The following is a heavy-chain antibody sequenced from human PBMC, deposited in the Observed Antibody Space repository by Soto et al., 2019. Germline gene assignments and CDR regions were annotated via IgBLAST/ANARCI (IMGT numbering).Heavy chain of an antibody. V-gene: IGHV3-30*18. CDR1: GFTFSSYG. D-gene: IGHD6-19*01. J-gene: IGHJ4*02. Sequence: GGSLRLSCAASGFTFSSYGMHWVRQAPGKGLEWVAVISYDGSNKYYADSVKGRFTISRDNSKNTLYLQMNSLRAEDTFLYYCAKDVGYSSGWYLDYWGQGTLVTVSS. CDR3: AKDVGYSSGWYLDY. CDR2: ISYDGSNK.